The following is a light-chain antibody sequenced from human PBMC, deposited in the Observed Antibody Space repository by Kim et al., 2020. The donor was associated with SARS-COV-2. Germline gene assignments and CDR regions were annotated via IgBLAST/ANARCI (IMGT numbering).Light chain of an antibody. CDR1: SGSVSTNYH. CDR2: NTN. J-gene: IGLJ3*02. Sequence: QTVVTQEPSFSVSPGGTATLTCGLSSGSVSTNYHPSWYQQPPGQAPRMLIYNTNTRSSGVPDRFSGSILGNKAALTITGAQADDESDYYCVLYMGGGIWVFGGGTQLTVL. CDR3: VLYMGGGIWV. V-gene: IGLV8-61*01.